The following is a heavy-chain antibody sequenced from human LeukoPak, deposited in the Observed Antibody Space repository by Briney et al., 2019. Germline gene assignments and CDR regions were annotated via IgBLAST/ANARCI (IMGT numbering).Heavy chain of an antibody. J-gene: IGHJ4*02. D-gene: IGHD3-10*02. Sequence: PGGSLRLSCATSGFNFDHYTIHWVRQAPGKGLEWVSLAGWAGGTTFYSDSVRGRFTISRDSGRKSVYLQMNSLTTDDTAFYFCAKEWDTMFLDYGAQGPLVTVS. CDR2: AGWAGGTT. V-gene: IGHV3-43*01. CDR1: GFNFDHYT. CDR3: AKEWDTMFLDY.